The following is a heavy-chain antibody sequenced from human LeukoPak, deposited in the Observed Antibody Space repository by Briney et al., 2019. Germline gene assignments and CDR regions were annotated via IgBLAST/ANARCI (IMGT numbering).Heavy chain of an antibody. CDR1: GYSISSGYY. V-gene: IGHV4-38-2*01. CDR2: IYHSGST. D-gene: IGHD5-18*01. J-gene: IGHJ4*02. CDR3: ARVYSYGLIADY. Sequence: SETLSLTCAVSGYSISSGYYWGWIRQPPGKGLEWIGSIYHSGSTYYNPSLKSRVTISVDTSKSQFSLKLSSVTAADTAVYYCARVYSYGLIADYWGQGTLVTVSS.